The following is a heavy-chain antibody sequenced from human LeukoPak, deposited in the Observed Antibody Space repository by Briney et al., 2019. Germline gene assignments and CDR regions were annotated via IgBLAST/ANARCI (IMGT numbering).Heavy chain of an antibody. D-gene: IGHD3-10*01. CDR1: GYTFTGYY. Sequence: ASVKVSCKASGYTFTGYYMHWVRQAPGQGLEWMGWINPNSGDINYAQKFQDRVTMTRDTSISTAYMEMSRLRFDDTAVYYCARGSLRYFDYWGQGTLVTVSS. CDR3: ARGSLRYFDY. V-gene: IGHV1-2*02. J-gene: IGHJ4*02. CDR2: INPNSGDI.